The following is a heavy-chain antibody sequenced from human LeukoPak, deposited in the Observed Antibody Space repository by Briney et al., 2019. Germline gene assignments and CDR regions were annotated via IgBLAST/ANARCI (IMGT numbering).Heavy chain of an antibody. CDR1: GGSFSGYY. CDR2: INHSGST. V-gene: IGHV4-34*01. D-gene: IGHD2-15*01. Sequence: PSETLSLTCAVYGGSFSGYYWSWIRQPPGKGLEWIGEINHSGSTNYNPSLKSRVTISLDTSKNQFSLKLSSVTAADTAVYYCARLGLGYCSGGSCSNHYGMDVWGQGTTVTVSS. CDR3: ARLGLGYCSGGSCSNHYGMDV. J-gene: IGHJ6*02.